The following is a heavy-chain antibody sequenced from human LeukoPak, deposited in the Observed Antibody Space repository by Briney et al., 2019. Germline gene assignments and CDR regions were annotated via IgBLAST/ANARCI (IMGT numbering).Heavy chain of an antibody. J-gene: IGHJ5*02. D-gene: IGHD2-15*01. CDR3: ARAPKSVVVAATSWFDP. CDR1: GYTFTSYD. V-gene: IGHV1-8*01. Sequence: ASVKVSCKASGYTFTSYDINWVRQATGQGLEWMGWMNPNSGNTGYAQKFEGRVTMTRNTSISTAYMELSILRSEDTAVYDCARAPKSVVVAATSWFDPWGQGTLVTVSS. CDR2: MNPNSGNT.